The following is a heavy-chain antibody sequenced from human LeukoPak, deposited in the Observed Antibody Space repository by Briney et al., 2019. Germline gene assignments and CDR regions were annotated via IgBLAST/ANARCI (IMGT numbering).Heavy chain of an antibody. CDR2: INPNSGGT. D-gene: IGHD2-2*01. CDR3: ARLSVVPAATPFDP. V-gene: IGHV1-2*02. J-gene: IGHJ5*02. Sequence: WXRQAPGQGLEWMGWINPNSGGTNYAQKFQGRVTMTRDTSISTAYMELSRLRSDDTAVYYCARLSVVPAATPFDPWGQGTLVTVSS.